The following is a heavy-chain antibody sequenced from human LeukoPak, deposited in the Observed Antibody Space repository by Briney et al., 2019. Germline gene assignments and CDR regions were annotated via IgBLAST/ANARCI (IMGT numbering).Heavy chain of an antibody. J-gene: IGHJ4*02. CDR1: GFTFSSYA. V-gene: IGHV3-23*01. CDR2: ITASGGNT. CDR3: AKGNGYSYGRYYFDH. D-gene: IGHD5-18*01. Sequence: GSLRLSCAASGFTFSSYAMGWVRQAPGKGLEWVSAITASGGNTYYADSVKGRFTISRDNSKNTLYLQVNSLRAEDTAVYYCAKGNGYSYGRYYFDHWGQGTLVTVSS.